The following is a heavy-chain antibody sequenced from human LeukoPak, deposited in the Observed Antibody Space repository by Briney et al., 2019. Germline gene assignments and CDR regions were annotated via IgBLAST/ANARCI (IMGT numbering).Heavy chain of an antibody. J-gene: IGHJ4*02. Sequence: GGSLRLSCAASGFTFSSYSMNWVRQAPGKGLEWVSSISSSSSYIYYADSVKGRFTISRDNAKNSLYLQMNSLRAEDTAVYYCARPRRDSSGYRGFDYWGQGTLVTVSS. CDR2: ISSSSSYI. V-gene: IGHV3-21*01. D-gene: IGHD3-22*01. CDR3: ARPRRDSSGYRGFDY. CDR1: GFTFSSYS.